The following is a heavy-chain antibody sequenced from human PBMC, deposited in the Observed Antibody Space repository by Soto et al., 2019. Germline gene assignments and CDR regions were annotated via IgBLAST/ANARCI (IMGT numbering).Heavy chain of an antibody. Sequence: ASVKVSCKASGYSFTNNDVSWVRQATGQGLEWMGWMNPGSGDTGYAQKFQGRVTMTRDISIATAYMELSSLRSDDTAIYYCARMATFGSFNWFDPWGQGTLVTAS. V-gene: IGHV1-8*01. D-gene: IGHD3-16*01. J-gene: IGHJ5*02. CDR3: ARMATFGSFNWFDP. CDR2: MNPGSGDT. CDR1: GYSFTNND.